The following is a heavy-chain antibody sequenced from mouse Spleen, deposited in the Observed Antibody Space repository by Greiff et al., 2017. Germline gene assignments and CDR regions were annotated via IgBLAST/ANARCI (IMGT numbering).Heavy chain of an antibody. J-gene: IGHJ2*01. CDR1: GYTFTDYN. V-gene: IGHV1-22*01. D-gene: IGHD2-3*01. CDR3: ARETIYDGYYNY. CDR2: INPNNGGT. Sequence: VQLQQSGPELVKPGASVKMSCKASGYTFTDYNMHWVKQSHGKSLEWIGYINPNNGGTSYNQKFKGKATLTVNKSSSTAYMELRSLTSEDSAVYYCARETIYDGYYNYWGQGTTLTVSS.